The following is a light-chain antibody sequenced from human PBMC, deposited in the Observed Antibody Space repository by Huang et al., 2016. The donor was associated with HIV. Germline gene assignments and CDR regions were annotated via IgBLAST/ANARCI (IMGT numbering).Light chain of an antibody. J-gene: IGKJ1*01. CDR2: WAS. Sequence: DIIMSQSPESLTVSLGERATLNCRSSQSVYARSTSQDYMAWFQQKPGQPPKLLLFWASSREVGVPDRFSGSGSGTHFTLTIANLQPEDAAIYYCQQYYSLPQTFGQGTRV. CDR3: QQYYSLPQT. V-gene: IGKV4-1*01. CDR1: QSVYARSTSQDY.